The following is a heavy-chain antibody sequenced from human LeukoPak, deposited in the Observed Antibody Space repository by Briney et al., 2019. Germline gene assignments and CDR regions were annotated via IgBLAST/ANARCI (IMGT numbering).Heavy chain of an antibody. CDR1: GYTLTELS. V-gene: IGHV1-24*01. CDR2: FDPEDGET. Sequence: ASVKVSCKVSGYTLTELSMHWVRQAPGKGLEWMGGFDPEDGETIYAQKFQGRVTMTEDTSTDTAYMELSSLRPEDTAVYYCATTDIDFWSGSTHTQNWFDPWGQGTLVTVSS. CDR3: ATTDIDFWSGSTHTQNWFDP. J-gene: IGHJ5*02. D-gene: IGHD3-3*01.